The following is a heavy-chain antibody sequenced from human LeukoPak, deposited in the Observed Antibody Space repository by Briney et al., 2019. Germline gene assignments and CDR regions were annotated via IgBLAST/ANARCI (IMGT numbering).Heavy chain of an antibody. CDR3: AGVLGYCSAGSCYPEY. J-gene: IGHJ4*02. Sequence: AGGSLRLSCAASGFTFSDYYMSWIRQAPGKGLEWISHISSSGRYTHYADSVNGRFTISRDNAKNSLYLQMNSLRAEDTAVYYCAGVLGYCSAGSCYPEYWGQGTRVTVSS. D-gene: IGHD2-15*01. CDR2: ISSSGRYT. CDR1: GFTFSDYY. V-gene: IGHV3-11*05.